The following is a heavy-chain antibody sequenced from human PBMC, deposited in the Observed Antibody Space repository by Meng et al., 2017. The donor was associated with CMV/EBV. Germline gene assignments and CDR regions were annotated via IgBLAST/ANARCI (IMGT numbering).Heavy chain of an antibody. CDR2: IGAYNGNT. CDR1: GYTFTSYG. V-gene: IGHV1-18*01. CDR3: ARGDTVTTGGGFEAHRGGLFDY. Sequence: ASVKVSCKASGYTFTSYGISWVRQAPGQGLEWMGWIGAYNGNTNYAQKLQGRVTMTTDTSTSTAYMELRSLRSDDTAVYYCARGDTVTTGGGFEAHRGGLFDYWGQGTLVTVSS. J-gene: IGHJ4*02. D-gene: IGHD4-11*01.